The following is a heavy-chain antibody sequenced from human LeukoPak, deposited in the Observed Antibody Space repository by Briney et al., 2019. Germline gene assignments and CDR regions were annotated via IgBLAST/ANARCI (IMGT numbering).Heavy chain of an antibody. CDR2: ISAYNGIT. J-gene: IGHJ5*02. D-gene: IGHD3-3*01. V-gene: IGHV1-18*01. CDR3: ATVSRSGVTNNYLDP. Sequence: ASVKVSCKASGYIFTNFVINWVRQAPGQGLQWIGWISAYNGITNYAQKLQGRVTMTTDTSASTAYMELRSLGSDDTAVYYCATVSRSGVTNNYLDPWGQGTLVTVSS. CDR1: GYIFTNFV.